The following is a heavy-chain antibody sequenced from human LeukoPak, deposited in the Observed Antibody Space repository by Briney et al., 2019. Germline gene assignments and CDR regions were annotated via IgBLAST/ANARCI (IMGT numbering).Heavy chain of an antibody. Sequence: GGSLRLSCAASLFTFSSYSINWVRQAPGKGLEWVSYISSSTTISYADSVKGRFTISRDNAKNSLYLQMNSLRAEDTAVYYCARMYSSSERYFDYWGQGTLVTVSS. D-gene: IGHD6-13*01. CDR3: ARMYSSSERYFDY. CDR2: ISSSTTI. J-gene: IGHJ4*02. V-gene: IGHV3-48*01. CDR1: LFTFSSYS.